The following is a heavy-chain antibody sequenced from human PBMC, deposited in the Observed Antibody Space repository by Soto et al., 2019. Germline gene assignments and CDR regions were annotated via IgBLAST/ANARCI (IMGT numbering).Heavy chain of an antibody. D-gene: IGHD3-16*01. V-gene: IGHV3-23*01. J-gene: IGHJ4*02. CDR1: GFTFSSYA. CDR2: ISGSGGGT. CDR3: ATDRRYDYIWGSWNY. Sequence: EVQLLESGGGLVQPGGSLRLSCAASGFTFSSYAMSWVRQAPGKGLEWISSISGSGGGTDFADSVKGRFTISRDNSKNTLHLQMNSLRAEDTAVYYCATDRRYDYIWGSWNYWGQGTLVTVSS.